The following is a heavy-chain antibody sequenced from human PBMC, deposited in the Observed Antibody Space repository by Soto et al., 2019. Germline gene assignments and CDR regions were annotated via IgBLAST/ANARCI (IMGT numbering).Heavy chain of an antibody. J-gene: IGHJ4*01. Sequence: PGGSLRLSCSVFGFTISSYAMHWVRQAPGKGLQYVSSISSNGGSTYYADSVKGRFTISRDNSKNTLYLQMSSLRIEDTAMYYCVKDRYVDYWGQGTVVTVSS. CDR3: VKDRYVDY. CDR2: ISSNGGST. V-gene: IGHV3-64D*06. CDR1: GFTISSYA.